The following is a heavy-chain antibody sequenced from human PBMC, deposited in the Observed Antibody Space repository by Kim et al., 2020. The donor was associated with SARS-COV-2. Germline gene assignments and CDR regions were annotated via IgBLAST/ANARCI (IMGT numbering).Heavy chain of an antibody. V-gene: IGHV3-30*04. CDR1: GFTFSSYA. D-gene: IGHD3-22*01. Sequence: GGSLRLSCAASGFTFSSYAMHWVRQAPGKGLEWVAVISYDGSNKYYADSVKGRFTISRDNSKNTLYLQMNSLRAEDTAVYYCARGPSNRYYYDSSGYYGRNYYYGMDVWGQGTTVTVSS. CDR2: ISYDGSNK. CDR3: ARGPSNRYYYDSSGYYGRNYYYGMDV. J-gene: IGHJ6*02.